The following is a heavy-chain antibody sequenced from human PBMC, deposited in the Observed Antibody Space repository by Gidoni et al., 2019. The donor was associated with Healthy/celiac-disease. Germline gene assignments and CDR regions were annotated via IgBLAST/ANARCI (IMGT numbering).Heavy chain of an antibody. J-gene: IGHJ4*02. V-gene: IGHV5-51*01. CDR3: ARSRWDTSSSWYGGFDY. Sequence: EVQLVQSGAEVTTHGESLKLSCKGSGYSFPSYWIGWVRQMPGKGLEWMGIIYPGDSETRYSPSFQGQVTISADKFISTAYLQWSSLKASDTAMYYCARSRWDTSSSWYGGFDYWGQGTLVTVSS. D-gene: IGHD6-13*01. CDR1: GYSFPSYW. CDR2: IYPGDSET.